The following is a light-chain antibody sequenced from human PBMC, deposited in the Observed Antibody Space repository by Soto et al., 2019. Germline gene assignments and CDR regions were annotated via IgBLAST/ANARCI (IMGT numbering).Light chain of an antibody. J-gene: IGLJ3*02. CDR2: EVT. CDR1: SSDVGGYNS. CDR3: SSYAGTSDVL. Sequence: QSALTQPASVSGSSGQSITISCTGTSSDVGGYNSVSWYQQHPGKAPKLILYEVTKRPSGVPDRFSGSKSGHTASLTVSGLRTEDEAHYYCSSYAGTSDVLFGGGTKLTVL. V-gene: IGLV2-8*01.